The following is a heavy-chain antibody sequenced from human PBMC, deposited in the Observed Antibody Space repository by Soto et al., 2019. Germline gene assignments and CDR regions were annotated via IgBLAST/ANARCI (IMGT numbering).Heavy chain of an antibody. CDR1: GFTVSSNY. J-gene: IGHJ4*02. Sequence: EVQLVESGGSLIQPGGSLRLSCAASGFTVSSNYMSWVRQAPGKGLEWVSVIYSGGSTYYADSVKGRFTISRDNSKNTLYLQMNSLRAEDTAVYYCARGKDYGSGSYSGYWGQGTLVTVSS. V-gene: IGHV3-53*01. CDR3: ARGKDYGSGSYSGY. D-gene: IGHD3-10*01. CDR2: IYSGGST.